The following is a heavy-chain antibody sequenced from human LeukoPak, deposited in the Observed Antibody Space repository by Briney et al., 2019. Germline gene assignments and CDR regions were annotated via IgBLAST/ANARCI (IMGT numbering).Heavy chain of an antibody. CDR2: IVVGSGNT. J-gene: IGHJ5*02. D-gene: IGHD6-19*01. V-gene: IGHV1-58*02. CDR3: AAARESPRYSSGWYGFDP. CDR1: GFTFTSSA. Sequence: TSVKVSCKASGFTFTSSAMQWVRQARGQRLEWIGWIVVGSGNTNYAQKFQERVTITRDMSTSTAYMELSSPRSEDTAVYYCAAARESPRYSSGWYGFDPWGQGTLVTVSS.